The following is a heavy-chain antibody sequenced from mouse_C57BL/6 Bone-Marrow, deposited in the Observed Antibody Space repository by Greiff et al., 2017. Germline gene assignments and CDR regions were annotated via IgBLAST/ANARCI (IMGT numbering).Heavy chain of an antibody. CDR2: IYPRSGNT. Sequence: VQLQQSGAELARPGASVKLSCKASGYTFTSYGISWVKQRTGQGLEWIGEIYPRSGNTCYNEKFKGKATLTADKSSSTAYMELRSLTSEDSAVXFCARERRYYGYDEWFAYWGQGTLVTVSA. CDR1: GYTFTSYG. CDR3: ARERRYYGYDEWFAY. D-gene: IGHD2-2*01. J-gene: IGHJ3*01. V-gene: IGHV1-81*01.